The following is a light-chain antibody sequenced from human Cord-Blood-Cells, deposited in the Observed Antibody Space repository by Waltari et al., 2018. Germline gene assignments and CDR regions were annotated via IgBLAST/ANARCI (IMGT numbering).Light chain of an antibody. V-gene: IGLV2-23*02. CDR2: EVS. CDR3: CSYAGSSVV. CDR1: RSDVGRYNL. Sequence: QSALTQPASVSGSPGQSIPISCTGTRSDVGRYNLVSWYQQHPEKAPNLLSYEVSKRPSGVSNLFSGSKSCNTASLTFSGLQAEDEADYYFCSYAGSSVVFGGGTKLTVL. J-gene: IGLJ2*01.